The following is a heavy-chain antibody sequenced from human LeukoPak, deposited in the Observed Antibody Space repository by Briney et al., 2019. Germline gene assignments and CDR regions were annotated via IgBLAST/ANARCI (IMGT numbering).Heavy chain of an antibody. Sequence: GGSLRLSCAASGFTFSSYAMSWACQAPGKGLEWVSAISGSGGSTYYADSVKGRFTISRDSSKSTLFLQMNSLRAEDTAVYYCAKDPRVGSRVATPCHWGQGTLVTVSS. J-gene: IGHJ4*02. CDR3: AKDPRVGSRVATPCH. CDR1: GFTFSSYA. CDR2: ISGSGGST. D-gene: IGHD5-24*01. V-gene: IGHV3-23*01.